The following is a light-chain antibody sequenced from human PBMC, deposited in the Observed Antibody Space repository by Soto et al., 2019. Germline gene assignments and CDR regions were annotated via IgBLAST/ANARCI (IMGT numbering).Light chain of an antibody. Sequence: QTVVTQEPSLTVSPGGTITLTCASSTGPVTRGYSPNWFQQKPGQAPRALIYSTTNRHSWTPARFSGSLLGGKAALTLSGVQPEDEVDYYCLLYYDGGQLVFGGGTKLTVL. V-gene: IGLV7-43*01. CDR2: STT. CDR3: LLYYDGGQLV. J-gene: IGLJ2*01. CDR1: TGPVTRGYS.